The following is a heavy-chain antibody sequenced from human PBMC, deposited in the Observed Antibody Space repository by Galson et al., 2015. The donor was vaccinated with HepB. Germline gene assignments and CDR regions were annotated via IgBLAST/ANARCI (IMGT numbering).Heavy chain of an antibody. CDR1: GFTFSSYG. V-gene: IGHV3-30*02. J-gene: IGHJ4*02. D-gene: IGHD2-15*01. Sequence: SLRLSCAASGFTFSSYGMHWVRQAPGKGLEWVAFIRYDGSNKYYADSVKGRFTISRDNSKNTLYLQMNSLRAEDTAVYYCAKRRGYCSGGSCSPASIDYWGQGTLVTVSS. CDR2: IRYDGSNK. CDR3: AKRRGYCSGGSCSPASIDY.